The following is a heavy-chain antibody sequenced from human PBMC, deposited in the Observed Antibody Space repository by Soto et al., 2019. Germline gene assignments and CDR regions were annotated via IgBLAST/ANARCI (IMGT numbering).Heavy chain of an antibody. CDR1: GFTFSSYA. Sequence: PGGSLRLSCAASGFTFSSYAMSWFRQAPGKGLEWVSAISGSGGSTYYADSVKGRFTISRDNSKNTLYLQMNSLRAENTAVYYCAKGVATHFYYYYYMDVWGKGTTVTVSS. D-gene: IGHD5-12*01. CDR3: AKGVATHFYYYYYMDV. J-gene: IGHJ6*03. CDR2: ISGSGGST. V-gene: IGHV3-23*01.